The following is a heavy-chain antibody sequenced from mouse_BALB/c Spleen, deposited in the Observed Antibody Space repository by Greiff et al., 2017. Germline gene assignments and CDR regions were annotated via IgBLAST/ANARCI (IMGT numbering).Heavy chain of an antibody. J-gene: IGHJ1*01. CDR1: GYTFTSYY. Sequence: VKLQESGPELVKPGASVKMSCKASGYTFTSYYIHWVKQRPGQGLEWIGWIYPGDGSTKYNEKFKGKTTLTADKSSSTAYMLLSSLTSEDSAIYFCARGEVTWYFDVWGAGTTVTVSS. V-gene: IGHV1S56*01. CDR3: ARGEVTWYFDV. CDR2: IYPGDGST. D-gene: IGHD2-1*01.